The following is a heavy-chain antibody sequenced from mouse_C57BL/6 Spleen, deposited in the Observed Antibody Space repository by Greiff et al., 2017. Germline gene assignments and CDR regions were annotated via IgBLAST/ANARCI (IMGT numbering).Heavy chain of an antibody. D-gene: IGHD2-1*01. CDR2: INPNNGGT. V-gene: IGHV1-18*01. CDR1: GYTFTDYN. CDR3: ARYGNFFYAMDY. Sequence: EVKLMESGPELVKPGASVKIPCKASGYTFTDYNMDWVKQSHGKSLEWIGDINPNNGGTIYNQKFKGKATLTVDKSSSTAYMELRSLTSEDTAVYYCARYGNFFYAMDYWGQGTSVTVSS. J-gene: IGHJ4*01.